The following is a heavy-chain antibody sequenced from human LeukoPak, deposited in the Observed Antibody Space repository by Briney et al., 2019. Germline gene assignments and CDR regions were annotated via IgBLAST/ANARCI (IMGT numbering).Heavy chain of an antibody. CDR3: AQVMGVRGAPSDY. Sequence: GGSLRLSCAPSGFTFSSYAMSWVRQAPGKGLEWVSAISGSGGTKYYADSENGRFTISRDNSKNTLYLQMNSLTAEDTALYYCAQVMGVRGAPSDYWGQGTLVTVSS. CDR1: GFTFSSYA. J-gene: IGHJ4*02. D-gene: IGHD3-10*01. CDR2: ISGSGGTK. V-gene: IGHV3-23*01.